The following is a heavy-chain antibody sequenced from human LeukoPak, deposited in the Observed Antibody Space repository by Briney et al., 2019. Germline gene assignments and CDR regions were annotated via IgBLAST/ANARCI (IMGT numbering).Heavy chain of an antibody. CDR1: GYTLTELS. J-gene: IGHJ3*02. CDR2: FDPEDGET. V-gene: IGHV1-24*01. D-gene: IGHD3-16*01. CDR3: ALLGELLGPGAFDI. Sequence: GASVKVSCKVSGYTLTELSMHWVRQAPGKGLEWMGGFDPEDGETIYAQKFQGRVTMTEDTSTDTAYMELSSLRSEDTAVYYCALLGELLGPGAFDIWGQGTMVTVSS.